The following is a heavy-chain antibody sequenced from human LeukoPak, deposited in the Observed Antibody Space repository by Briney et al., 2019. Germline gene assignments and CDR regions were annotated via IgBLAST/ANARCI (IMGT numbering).Heavy chain of an antibody. Sequence: SETLSLTCTVSGGSISSSSYYWGWIRQPPGKGLEWIGSIYYRGSTYYNPSLKSRVTISVDTSKNQFSLKLSSVTAADTAVYYCASRRGEYYYYYYMDVWGKGTTVTVSS. V-gene: IGHV4-39*01. CDR2: IYYRGST. CDR1: GGSISSSSYY. D-gene: IGHD3-3*01. J-gene: IGHJ6*03. CDR3: ASRRGEYYYYYYMDV.